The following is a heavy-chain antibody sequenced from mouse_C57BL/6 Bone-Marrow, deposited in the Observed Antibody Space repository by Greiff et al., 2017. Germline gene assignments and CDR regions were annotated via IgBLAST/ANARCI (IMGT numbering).Heavy chain of an antibody. J-gene: IGHJ4*01. CDR2: ISSGSSTI. CDR3: ARSVLYAMDY. V-gene: IGHV5-17*01. Sequence: EVKLMESGGGLVKPGGSLKLSCAASGFTFSDYGMHWVRQAPEKGLEWVAYISSGSSTIYYADTVKGRFTISRDNAKNTLFLQMTSLRSEETAMYYFARSVLYAMDYWGQGTSVTVSS. CDR1: GFTFSDYG.